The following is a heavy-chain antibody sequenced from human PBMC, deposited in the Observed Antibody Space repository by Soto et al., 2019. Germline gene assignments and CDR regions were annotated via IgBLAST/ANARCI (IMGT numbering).Heavy chain of an antibody. CDR3: ARWPDGYYYYGMDV. CDR1: GYTFTSYD. V-gene: IGHV1-8*01. J-gene: IGHJ6*02. Sequence: QVQLVQSGAEVKKPGASVKVSCKASGYTFTSYDINWVRQATGQGLEWMGWMNPNSGNTGYAQKFQGRVTMPRSTSTSTAYMELSSLRSEDTAVYYCARWPDGYYYYGMDVWGQGTTVTVSS. CDR2: MNPNSGNT.